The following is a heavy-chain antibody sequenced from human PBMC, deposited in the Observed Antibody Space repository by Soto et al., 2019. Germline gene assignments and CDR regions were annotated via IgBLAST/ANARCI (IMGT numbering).Heavy chain of an antibody. CDR1: GATFGNSA. J-gene: IGHJ6*02. CDR2: IIPIFPTP. V-gene: IGHV1-69*12. Sequence: QVQLVQAGAEVKKPGSSVTVSCKASGATFGNSAISWVRQAPGQGLEWMGGIIPIFPTPDYAQKFQGRVTITAQESTTKAYTEVPSPRPADTAVYSCAREKDRQTLGGKYYYGVDVWGQGTTVTVSS. CDR3: AREKDRQTLGGKYYYGVDV.